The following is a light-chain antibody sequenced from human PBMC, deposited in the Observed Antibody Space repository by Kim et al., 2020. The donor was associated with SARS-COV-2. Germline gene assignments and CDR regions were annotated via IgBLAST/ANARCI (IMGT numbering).Light chain of an antibody. CDR2: EV. Sequence: ASPGKTVTISCTSGSGIIASNCVQWCPQRPNSAPTTVPYEVPDRFSGSTDSSSNSASLTISRLKTEDEADYYCQSYHSDNWVFGGGTQLTVL. V-gene: IGLV6-57*02. J-gene: IGLJ3*02. CDR1: SGIIASNC. CDR3: QSYHSDNWV.